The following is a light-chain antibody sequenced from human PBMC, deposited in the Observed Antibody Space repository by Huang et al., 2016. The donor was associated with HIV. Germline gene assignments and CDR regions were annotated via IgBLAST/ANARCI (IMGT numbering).Light chain of an antibody. J-gene: IGKJ1*01. Sequence: EIVMTQSPATLSVSPGERATLSCKASQRISSNLAWYQQKLGQAPRRLIYGASTRATDSPARFSGSGTGTEFTLTISSLQSEDFALYFCHQYNNWPPWTFGQGTKVEIK. CDR3: HQYNNWPPWT. CDR2: GAS. V-gene: IGKV3-15*01. CDR1: QRISSN.